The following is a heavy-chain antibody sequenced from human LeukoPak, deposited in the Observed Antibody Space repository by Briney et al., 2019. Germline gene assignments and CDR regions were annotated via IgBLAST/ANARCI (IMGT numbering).Heavy chain of an antibody. CDR2: IYYSGST. CDR1: GGSISSYY. CDR3: ARSSSGWHPKAWFDP. Sequence: SETLSLTCIVSGGSISSYYWSWIRQPPGKGLEWIGYIYYSGSTNYNPSLKSRVTISVDTSKNQFSLKLSSVTAADTAVYYCARSSSGWHPKAWFDPWGQGTLVTVSS. V-gene: IGHV4-59*01. J-gene: IGHJ5*02. D-gene: IGHD6-19*01.